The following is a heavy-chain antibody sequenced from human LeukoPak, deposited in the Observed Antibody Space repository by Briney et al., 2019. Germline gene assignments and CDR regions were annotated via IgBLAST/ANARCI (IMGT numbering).Heavy chain of an antibody. V-gene: IGHV1-2*02. CDR3: ARAQMTTVTKRGYFDY. CDR2: INPNSGGT. Sequence: ASVKVSCEASGYTFTGYYMHWVRQAPGQGLEWMGWINPNSGGTNYAQKFRGRVTMTRDTSISTAYMELSRLRSDDTAVYYCARAQMTTVTKRGYFDYWGQGTLVTVSS. J-gene: IGHJ4*02. D-gene: IGHD4-11*01. CDR1: GYTFTGYY.